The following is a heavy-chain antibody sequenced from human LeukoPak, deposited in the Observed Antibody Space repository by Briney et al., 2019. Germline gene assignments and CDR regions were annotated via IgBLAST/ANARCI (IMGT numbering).Heavy chain of an antibody. CDR3: ARVIAEYYYYMDV. CDR2: IYYSGST. V-gene: IGHV4-39*07. Sequence: PSETLSLTCTVSGGSISSSSYYWGWIRQPPGKGLEWIGRIYYSGSTYYNPSLKSRVTISVDTSKNQFSLKLSSVTAADTAVYYCARVIAEYYYYMDVWGKGTTVTVSS. J-gene: IGHJ6*03. CDR1: GGSISSSSYY.